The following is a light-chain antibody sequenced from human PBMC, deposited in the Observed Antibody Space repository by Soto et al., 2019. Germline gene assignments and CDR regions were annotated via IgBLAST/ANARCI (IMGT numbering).Light chain of an antibody. CDR2: ASY. J-gene: IGLJ1*01. V-gene: IGLV1-40*01. Sequence: QSVLTQPPSVSGAPGHRVTSSCTVSISNIGAGYDVHWYQQLPRTAPKLLIFASYNRPSGVPDRFSGSKSGTSASLAITGLQAEDEAEYYCQSYDSSLSGYVFGIGTKV. CDR3: QSYDSSLSGYV. CDR1: ISNIGAGYD.